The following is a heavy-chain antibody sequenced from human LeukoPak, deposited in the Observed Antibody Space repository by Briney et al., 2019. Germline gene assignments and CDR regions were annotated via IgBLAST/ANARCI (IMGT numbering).Heavy chain of an antibody. CDR2: IIPILGIA. V-gene: IGHV1-69*04. Sequence: GASVKVSCKASGGTFSSYAISWVRQAPGQGLEWMGRIIPILGIANYAQKFQGRVTITADKSMSTAYMELSSLRSEDTAVYYCARSARREYYFDYWGQGTLVTVSS. CDR1: GGTFSSYA. CDR3: ARSARREYYFDY. J-gene: IGHJ4*02. D-gene: IGHD6-6*01.